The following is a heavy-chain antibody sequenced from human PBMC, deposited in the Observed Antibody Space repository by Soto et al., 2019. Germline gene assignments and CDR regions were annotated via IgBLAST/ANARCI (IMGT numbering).Heavy chain of an antibody. CDR1: GGTFSSYT. Sequence: QVQLVQSGAEVKKPGSSVTVSCKASGGTFSSYTISWVRQAPGQGLEWMGGISPIFGTANYAQKLQGRVTITADESTSTAYMELSSLRSEDTAVYYCARGNHRWLQLWYFDLWGRGTLVTVSS. J-gene: IGHJ2*01. V-gene: IGHV1-69*12. CDR3: ARGNHRWLQLWYFDL. CDR2: ISPIFGTA. D-gene: IGHD5-12*01.